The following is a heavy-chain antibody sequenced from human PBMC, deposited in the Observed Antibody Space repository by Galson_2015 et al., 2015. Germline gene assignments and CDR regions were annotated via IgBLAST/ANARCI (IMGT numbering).Heavy chain of an antibody. CDR1: GFTFSGYG. V-gene: IGHV3-30*18. CDR3: AKDVGGTYYDWYFDL. D-gene: IGHD1-26*01. Sequence: CLRLSCAASGFTFSGYGMHWVRQAPGKGLEWVAGISYDGSDQYYADSVRGRSTISRDNSKNTLYLQMNSPRAEDTAVFYCAKDVGGTYYDWYFDLWGRGTPVSVSS. J-gene: IGHJ2*01. CDR2: ISYDGSDQ.